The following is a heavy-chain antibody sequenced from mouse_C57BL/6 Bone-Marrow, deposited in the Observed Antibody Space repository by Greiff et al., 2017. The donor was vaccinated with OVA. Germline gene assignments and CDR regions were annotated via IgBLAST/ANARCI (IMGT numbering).Heavy chain of an antibody. CDR2: IDPSDSYT. J-gene: IGHJ2*01. D-gene: IGHD1-1*01. CDR3: ARGITTVVAVDY. CDR1: GYTFTSYW. V-gene: IGHV1-50*01. Sequence: VQLQQPGAELVKPGASVKLSCKASGYTFTSYWMQWVKQRPGQGLEWIGEIDPSDSYTNYNQKFKGKATLTVDTSSSTAYMQLSSLTSEDSAVYYCARGITTVVAVDYWGQGTTLTVSS.